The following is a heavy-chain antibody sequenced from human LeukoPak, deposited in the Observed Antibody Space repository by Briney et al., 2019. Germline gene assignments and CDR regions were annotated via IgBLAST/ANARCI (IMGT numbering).Heavy chain of an antibody. J-gene: IGHJ5*02. Sequence: PGGSLRLSCAASGFTFSSYGMHWVRQAPGKGLAWVAFIRYDGSNKYYADSVKGRFTISRDNSKNTLYLQMNSLRAEDTAVYYCAKDLVTMVRGPLTNWFDPWGQGTLVTVSS. CDR3: AKDLVTMVRGPLTNWFDP. CDR1: GFTFSSYG. V-gene: IGHV3-30*02. D-gene: IGHD3-10*01. CDR2: IRYDGSNK.